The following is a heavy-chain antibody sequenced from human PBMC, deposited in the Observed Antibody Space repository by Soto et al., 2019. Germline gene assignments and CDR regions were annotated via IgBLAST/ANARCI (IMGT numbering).Heavy chain of an antibody. CDR3: ARAVWSTRAPDVFAF. CDR1: GGSISRGDFY. J-gene: IGHJ3*01. V-gene: IGHV4-30-4*01. D-gene: IGHD2-21*01. CDR2: TYYSGRT. Sequence: SETLSLTCTVSGGSISRGDFYWNWIRQPPGKGLEWIGYTYYSGRTYHNPSLKSRVTTSVDTSRDQFSLKLSSVTAADTAVYYCARAVWSTRAPDVFAFWGQGTMVTVSS.